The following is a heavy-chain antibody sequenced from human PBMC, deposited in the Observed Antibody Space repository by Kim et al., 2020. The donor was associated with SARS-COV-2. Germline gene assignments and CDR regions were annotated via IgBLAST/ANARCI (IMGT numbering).Heavy chain of an antibody. Sequence: GESLKISCKGSGYSFTSYWISWVRQMPGKGLEWMGRIDPSDSYTNYSPSFQGHVTISADKSISTAYLQWSSLKASDTAMYYCARNPYYDILARAFDIWGQGTMVTVSS. CDR2: IDPSDSYT. V-gene: IGHV5-10-1*01. CDR3: ARNPYYDILARAFDI. D-gene: IGHD3-9*01. J-gene: IGHJ3*02. CDR1: GYSFTSYW.